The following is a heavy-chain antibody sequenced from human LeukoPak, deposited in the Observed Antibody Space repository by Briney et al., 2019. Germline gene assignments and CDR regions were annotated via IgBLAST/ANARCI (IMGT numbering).Heavy chain of an antibody. J-gene: IGHJ5*02. V-gene: IGHV3-23*01. CDR1: GFTFSSYA. Sequence: GGSLRLSCAASGFTFSSYAMSWVRQAPGKWLEWVSAISGSGGSTYYADSVKGRFTISRDNSKNTLYLQMNSLRAEDTAVYYCARAPRGSSGRFDPWGQGTLVTVSS. D-gene: IGHD6-19*01. CDR3: ARAPRGSSGRFDP. CDR2: ISGSGGST.